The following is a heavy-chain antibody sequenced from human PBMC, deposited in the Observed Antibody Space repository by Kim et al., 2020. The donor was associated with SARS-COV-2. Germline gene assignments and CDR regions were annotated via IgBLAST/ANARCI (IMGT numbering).Heavy chain of an antibody. V-gene: IGHV4-34*01. CDR1: GGSFSGYY. Sequence: SETLSLTCAVYGGSFSGYYWSWIRQPPGKGLEWIGEINHSGSTNYNPSLKSRVTISVDTSKNQFSLKLSSVTAADTAVYYCARKYVWGSYRPNYFDYWG. CDR3: ARKYVWGSYRPNYFDY. D-gene: IGHD3-16*02. CDR2: INHSGST. J-gene: IGHJ4*01.